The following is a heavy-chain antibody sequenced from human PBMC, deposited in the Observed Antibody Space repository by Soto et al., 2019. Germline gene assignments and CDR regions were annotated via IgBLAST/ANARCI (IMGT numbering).Heavy chain of an antibody. CDR3: ARHHMGSLDY. V-gene: IGHV4-59*01. Sequence: SETLSLTCTVSGDSISSNQCGWIRQPPWKGLEWIGYISKSGIANHNPSLKSRVTMSIDMAKNQFSLRLSSMTAADTAVYFCARHHMGSLDYWGHGTLVTVSS. CDR1: GDSISSNQ. D-gene: IGHD3-10*01. CDR2: ISKSGIA. J-gene: IGHJ4*01.